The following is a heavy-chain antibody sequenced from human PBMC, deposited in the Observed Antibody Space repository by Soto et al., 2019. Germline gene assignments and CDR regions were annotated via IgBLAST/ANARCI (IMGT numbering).Heavy chain of an antibody. CDR3: ARDRSDPRPNVFDI. Sequence: QVQLVESGGGLVKPGGSLRLSCAASGFTFSDYYMSWIRQAPGKGLEWVSYITSRGPTMSYADSVKGRFTISRDNARNSLYLQMNSLRVEDTAVYYCARDRSDPRPNVFDIWGQGTMVTVSS. CDR2: ITSRGPTM. J-gene: IGHJ3*02. CDR1: GFTFSDYY. V-gene: IGHV3-11*01. D-gene: IGHD3-16*02.